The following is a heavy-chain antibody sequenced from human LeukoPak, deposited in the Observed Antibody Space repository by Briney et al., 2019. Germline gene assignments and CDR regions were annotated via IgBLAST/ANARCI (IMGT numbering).Heavy chain of an antibody. CDR3: STFQNVATGTLSH. CDR2: FDDSDGEI. CDR1: GYSLSDLS. Sequence: ASVKVSCKGSGYSLSDLSMHWVRQAPGKGLEWMGGFDDSDGEIIYAQKFKGRVTMTDDTSKDTANMQLNSLRTDDTPVYYCSTFQNVATGTLSHWGQRTLVTVS. D-gene: IGHD6-13*01. J-gene: IGHJ4*02. V-gene: IGHV1-24*01.